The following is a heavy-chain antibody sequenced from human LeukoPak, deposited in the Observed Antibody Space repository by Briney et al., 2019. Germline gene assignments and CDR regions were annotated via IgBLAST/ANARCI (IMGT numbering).Heavy chain of an antibody. CDR2: INPNSGGT. CDR3: ARDYKSYYYDSSGYYYHLVDCGY. V-gene: IGHV1-2*02. Sequence: GASVKVSCKASGYTFTGYYMHWVRQAPGQGLGWMGWINPNSGGTNYAQKFQGRVTMTRDTSISTAYMELSRLRSDDTAVYYCARDYKSYYYDSSGYYYHLVDCGYWGQGTLVTVSS. J-gene: IGHJ4*02. D-gene: IGHD3-22*01. CDR1: GYTFTGYY.